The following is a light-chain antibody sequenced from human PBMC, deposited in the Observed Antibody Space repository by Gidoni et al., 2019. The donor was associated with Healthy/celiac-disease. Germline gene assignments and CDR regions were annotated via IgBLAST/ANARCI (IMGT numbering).Light chain of an antibody. CDR2: DVS. CDR3: SSYTSSSTYV. Sequence: HSALPNPASVSGSPGPSTTISCTGTSSDVGGYTYVSWYHQHPGKAPKLMIYDVSNRPSGVSNRFSGSKSGNTASLTISGLQAEDEADYYCSSYTSSSTYVFGTGTKVTVL. CDR1: SSDVGGYTY. V-gene: IGLV2-14*03. J-gene: IGLJ1*01.